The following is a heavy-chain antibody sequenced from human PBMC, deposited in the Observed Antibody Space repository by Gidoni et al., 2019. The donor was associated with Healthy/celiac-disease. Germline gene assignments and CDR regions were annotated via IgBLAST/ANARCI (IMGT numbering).Heavy chain of an antibody. CDR1: GGSFSGYY. J-gene: IGHJ4*02. V-gene: IGHV4-34*01. CDR3: ARSHVAGTTMFDY. CDR2: INHSGST. D-gene: IGHD6-19*01. Sequence: QVQLQQWGAGLLKPSETLSLTCAVYGGSFSGYYWSWIRQPPGKGLEWIGEINHSGSTNYNPSLKSRVTISVDTSKNQFSLKLSSVTAADTAVYYCARSHVAGTTMFDYWGQGTLVTVSS.